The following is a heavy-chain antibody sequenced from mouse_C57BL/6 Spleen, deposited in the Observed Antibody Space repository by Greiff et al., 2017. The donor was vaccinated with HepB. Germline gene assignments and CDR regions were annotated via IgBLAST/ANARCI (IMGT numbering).Heavy chain of an antibody. Sequence: EVHLVESGPGLVKPSQSLSLTCSVTGYSITSGYYWNWIRQFPGNKLEWMGYISYDGSNNYNPSLKNRISITRDTSKNQFFLKLNSVTTEDTATYYCARPSELGFDYWGQGTTLTVSS. V-gene: IGHV3-6*01. CDR1: GYSITSGYY. J-gene: IGHJ2*01. CDR3: ARPSELGFDY. D-gene: IGHD4-1*01. CDR2: ISYDGSN.